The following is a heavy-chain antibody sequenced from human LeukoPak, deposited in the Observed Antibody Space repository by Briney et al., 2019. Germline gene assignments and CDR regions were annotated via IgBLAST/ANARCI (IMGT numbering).Heavy chain of an antibody. CDR2: ISGSGGST. Sequence: GGSLRLSCVASGFTFSTYGMSWVRQAPGKGLEWVSAISGSGGSTYYADSVKGRFTISRDNSKNTLYLQMNSLRAEDTAVYYCARESYYYDSSGYYYVSHFDYWGQGTLVTVSS. D-gene: IGHD3-22*01. V-gene: IGHV3-23*01. CDR3: ARESYYYDSSGYYYVSHFDY. J-gene: IGHJ4*02. CDR1: GFTFSTYG.